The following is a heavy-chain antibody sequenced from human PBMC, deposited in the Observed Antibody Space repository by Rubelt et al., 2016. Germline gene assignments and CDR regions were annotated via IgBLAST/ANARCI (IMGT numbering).Heavy chain of an antibody. CDR2: ISGSGGST. D-gene: IGHD2/OR15-2a*01. J-gene: IGHJ4*02. CDR3: ATETEMIVLSPSLVY. V-gene: IGHV3-23*04. Sequence: EVQLVESGGGLVQPGGSLRLSCAASGFTFSSYWMSWVRQAPGKGLEWVSHISGSGGSTNHADSVKGRFTISRDNSKNTLYLQMNSLRAEETAVYYCATETEMIVLSPSLVYWGQGTLVAVSS. CDR1: GFTFSSYW.